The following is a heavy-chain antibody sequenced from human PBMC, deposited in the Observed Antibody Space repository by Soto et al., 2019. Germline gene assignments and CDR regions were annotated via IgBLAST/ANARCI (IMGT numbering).Heavy chain of an antibody. J-gene: IGHJ4*02. CDR3: ARSRGGYCSSTSCHTLYYFDY. V-gene: IGHV1-8*01. Sequence: GASVKVSCKASGYTFTSYDINWVRQATGQGLEWMGWMNPNSGNTGYAQKFQGRVTMIRNTSISTAYMELSSLRSEDTAVYYCARSRGGYCSSTSCHTLYYFDYWGQGTLVTVSS. CDR1: GYTFTSYD. CDR2: MNPNSGNT. D-gene: IGHD2-2*01.